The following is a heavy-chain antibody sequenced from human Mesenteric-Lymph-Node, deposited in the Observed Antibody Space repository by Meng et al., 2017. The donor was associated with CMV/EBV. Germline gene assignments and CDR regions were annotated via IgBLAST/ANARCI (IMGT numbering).Heavy chain of an antibody. D-gene: IGHD2-2*01. CDR1: GGSVSSGSYY. V-gene: IGHV4-61*01. J-gene: IGHJ6*02. CDR2: IYYSGST. CDR3: ATGTYYCSTTSCYPDV. Sequence: GSLRLSCTVSGGSVSSGSYYWSWIRQPPGKGLEWIGYIYYSGSTNYNPSLKSRATISADTSKNQFSLKLSSVTAADTAVYYCATGTYYCSTTSCYPDVWGQGTTVTVSS.